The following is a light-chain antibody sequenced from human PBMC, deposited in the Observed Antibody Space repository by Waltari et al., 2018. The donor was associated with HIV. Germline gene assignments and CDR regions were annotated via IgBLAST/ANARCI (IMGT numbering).Light chain of an antibody. Sequence: SYVLTQSPSVSVAPGQTAIITCGGNNIGSKRVHWYQQRPGQAPVLIIFDVDDRPSGIPERFSGSNSGDTATLSISRVEAGDEADYFCQVWDIITDEVIFGGGTKMTVL. CDR2: DVD. CDR3: QVWDIITDEVI. CDR1: NIGSKR. V-gene: IGLV3-21*01. J-gene: IGLJ2*01.